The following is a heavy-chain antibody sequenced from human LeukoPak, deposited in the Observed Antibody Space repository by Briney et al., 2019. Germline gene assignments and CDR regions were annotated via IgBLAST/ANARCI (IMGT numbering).Heavy chain of an antibody. J-gene: IGHJ4*02. CDR1: GYTFTGYY. V-gene: IGHV1-2*02. CDR2: INPNSGGT. D-gene: IGHD2-8*01. Sequence: GASVKVSCKASGYTFTGYYMHWVRQAPGQGLEWMGWINPNSGGTNYAQKFQGRVTMTRDTSISTAYMELSRLRSDDMAVYYCARDAQHCTNGVCYRGEFDYWGQGTLVTVSS. CDR3: ARDAQHCTNGVCYRGEFDY.